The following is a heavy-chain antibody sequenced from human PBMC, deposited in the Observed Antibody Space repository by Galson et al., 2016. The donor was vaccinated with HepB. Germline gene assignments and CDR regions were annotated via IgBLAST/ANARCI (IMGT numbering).Heavy chain of an antibody. CDR3: ARDGARITIAGVLVISGGMDV. D-gene: IGHD3-3*01. CDR2: INHSGIT. CDR1: GGPFNYYY. V-gene: IGHV4-34*01. Sequence: ETLSLTCAVYGGPFNYYYWSWIRQAPGKGLAWIGEINHSGITNYNPSLESRVSISVDTSNNQFSLKLSSLTAAYTAVYYCARDGARITIAGVLVISGGMDVWGQGTTVIVSS. J-gene: IGHJ6*01.